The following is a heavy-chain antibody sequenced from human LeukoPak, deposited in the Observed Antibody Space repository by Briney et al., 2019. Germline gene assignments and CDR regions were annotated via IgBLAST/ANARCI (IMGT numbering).Heavy chain of an antibody. D-gene: IGHD6-19*01. Sequence: GGSLRLSCAASGFTFSSYGMHWVRQAPGKGLEWVAVISYDGSNKYYADSVKGRFTISRDNSKNTLYLQMNSLRAEDTAVYYCSTAVAAAGRDYWGQGTLVTVSS. CDR3: STAVAAAGRDY. J-gene: IGHJ4*02. CDR2: ISYDGSNK. V-gene: IGHV3-30*03. CDR1: GFTFSSYG.